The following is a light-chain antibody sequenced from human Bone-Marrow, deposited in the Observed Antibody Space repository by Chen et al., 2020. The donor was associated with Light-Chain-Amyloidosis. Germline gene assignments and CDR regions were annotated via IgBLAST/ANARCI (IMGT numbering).Light chain of an antibody. V-gene: IGKV3-15*01. CDR1: ERVHNN. CDR3: QQYNSWPLA. Sequence: EVVMTQSPATLSVSPGETATLSCRASERVHNNLAWYQQKPGQAPRPLIYGPGTKAAGIPARFSGSGSGTDFTLTIISLQSEDFAVYYCQQYNSWPLAFGGGTKVEIK. CDR2: GPG. J-gene: IGKJ4*01.